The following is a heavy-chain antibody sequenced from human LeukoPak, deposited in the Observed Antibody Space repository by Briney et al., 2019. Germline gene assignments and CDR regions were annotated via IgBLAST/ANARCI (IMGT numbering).Heavy chain of an antibody. Sequence: GGSLRLSCAASGFTFSSYWMSWVRQAPGKGLEWVANIKQDGSEKYYVDSVKGRFTISRDNAKNSLYLQMNSLRAEDTAVYYCARDPMLGRGWYNGFDIWGQGTMVTVSS. J-gene: IGHJ3*02. V-gene: IGHV3-7*01. CDR2: IKQDGSEK. CDR3: ARDPMLGRGWYNGFDI. CDR1: GFTFSSYW. D-gene: IGHD6-19*01.